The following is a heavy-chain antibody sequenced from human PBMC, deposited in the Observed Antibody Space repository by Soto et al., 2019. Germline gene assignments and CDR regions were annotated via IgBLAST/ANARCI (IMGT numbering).Heavy chain of an antibody. J-gene: IGHJ6*02. Sequence: QVQLVESGGGVVQPGRSLRLSCAASGFTFSSYGMHWVRQAPGKGLEWVAVIWYDGSNKYYADSVKGRFTISRDNSKNTLYLQMNSLRAEDTAVYYCARGGVLRFLEWLLSDYYGMDVWGQGTTVTVSS. D-gene: IGHD3-3*01. CDR2: IWYDGSNK. CDR1: GFTFSSYG. CDR3: ARGGVLRFLEWLLSDYYGMDV. V-gene: IGHV3-33*01.